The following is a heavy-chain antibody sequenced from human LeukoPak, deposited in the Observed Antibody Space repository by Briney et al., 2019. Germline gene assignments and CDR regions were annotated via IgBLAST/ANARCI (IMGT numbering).Heavy chain of an antibody. CDR1: GYTFTGYY. Sequence: ASVTVSCKASGYTFTGYYMHWVRQAPGQGLEWMGRINPNSGGTNYAQKFPGRVTMTRDTSISTAYMEPSRLRSDDTAVSYCARAPTLDSSGWYWYYWGQGTLVTVSS. CDR2: INPNSGGT. D-gene: IGHD6-19*01. V-gene: IGHV1-2*06. J-gene: IGHJ4*02. CDR3: ARAPTLDSSGWYWYY.